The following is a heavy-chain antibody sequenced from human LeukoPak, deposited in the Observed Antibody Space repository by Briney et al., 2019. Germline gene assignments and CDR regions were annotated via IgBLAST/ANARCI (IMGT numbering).Heavy chain of an antibody. CDR3: ARDLNYYDSSGYYTGHFFDY. V-gene: IGHV3-66*01. Sequence: GGSLRLSCAASGFTFSNYWMHWVRQAPGKGLEWVSVIYSGGSTYYADSVKGRFTISRDNSKNTLYLQMNSLRAEDTAVYYCARDLNYYDSSGYYTGHFFDYWGQGTLVTVSS. CDR1: GFTFSNYW. D-gene: IGHD3-22*01. J-gene: IGHJ4*02. CDR2: IYSGGST.